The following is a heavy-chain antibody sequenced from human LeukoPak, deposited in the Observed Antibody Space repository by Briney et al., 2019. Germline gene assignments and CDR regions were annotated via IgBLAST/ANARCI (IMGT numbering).Heavy chain of an antibody. Sequence: GASVKVSCKASGYTFTGYYMHWVRQAPGQGLEWMGWINPNSGGTNYAQKFQGRVTMTRDTSISTAYMELSRLRSDDTAVYYCARDSIPRLDIIGFDYWGQGTLVTVSS. D-gene: IGHD3-9*01. V-gene: IGHV1-2*02. CDR1: GYTFTGYY. CDR3: ARDSIPRLDIIGFDY. J-gene: IGHJ4*02. CDR2: INPNSGGT.